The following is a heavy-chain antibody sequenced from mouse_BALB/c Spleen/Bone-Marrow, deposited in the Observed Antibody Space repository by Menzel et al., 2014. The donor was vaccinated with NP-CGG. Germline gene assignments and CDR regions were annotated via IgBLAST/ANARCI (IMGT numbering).Heavy chain of an antibody. CDR1: GFDFSRYW. J-gene: IGHJ2*01. D-gene: IGHD1-1*01. CDR2: INPDSRTI. Sequence: EVKLVESGGGLVQPGGSLKFSCAASGFDFSRYWMSWVRQAPGKGLEWIGEINPDSRTINYSPSLKDKLIISRDNAKNTLYLRLNKVRSEDTALYYCARPDYYGYLNYWGQGTTLTVSS. CDR3: ARPDYYGYLNY. V-gene: IGHV4-1*02.